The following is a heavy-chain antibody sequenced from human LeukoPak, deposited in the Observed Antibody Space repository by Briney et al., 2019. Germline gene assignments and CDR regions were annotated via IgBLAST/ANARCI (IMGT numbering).Heavy chain of an antibody. J-gene: IGHJ4*02. CDR1: GGSISSYY. Sequence: PSETLSLTCTVSGGSISSYYWSWIRQPPGKGLEWIGYIYYSGSTNYNPSLKSRVTISVDTSKNQFSLKLSSVTAADTAVYYCARETMVRGVITDDYWSQGTLVAVSS. CDR2: IYYSGST. V-gene: IGHV4-59*01. CDR3: ARETMVRGVITDDY. D-gene: IGHD3-10*01.